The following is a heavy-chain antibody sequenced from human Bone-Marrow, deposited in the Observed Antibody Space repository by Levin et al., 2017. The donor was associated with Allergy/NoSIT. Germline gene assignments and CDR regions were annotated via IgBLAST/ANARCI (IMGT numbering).Heavy chain of an antibody. V-gene: IGHV1-69*01. D-gene: IGHD2-2*01. J-gene: IGHJ4*02. CDR2: IIPILGIA. Sequence: KISCKASGGTFSGYAISWVRQAPGQGLEWMGGIIPILGIANYPQRFQGRVTLTADDSTGTASMELRRLTSDDTAVYYCAREGVGQLLRPIPGRSLDSWGQGTLVTVSS. CDR3: AREGVGQLLRPIPGRSLDS. CDR1: GGTFSGYA.